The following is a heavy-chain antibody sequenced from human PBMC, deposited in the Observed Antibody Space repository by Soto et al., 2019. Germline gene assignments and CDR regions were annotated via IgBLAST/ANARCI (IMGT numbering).Heavy chain of an antibody. CDR3: ARWRYSSSSGGYYYGMDV. CDR1: GGSISSYY. J-gene: IGHJ6*02. Sequence: SETLSLTCTVSGGSISSYYWSWIRQPAGKGLEWIGRIYTSGSTNYNPSLKSRVTMSVDTSKNQFSLKLSSVTAADTAVYYCARWRYSSSSGGYYYGMDVWGQGTTVTVSS. D-gene: IGHD6-6*01. CDR2: IYTSGST. V-gene: IGHV4-4*07.